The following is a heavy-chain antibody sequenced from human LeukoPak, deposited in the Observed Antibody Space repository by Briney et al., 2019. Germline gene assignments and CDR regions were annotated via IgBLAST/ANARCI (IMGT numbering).Heavy chain of an antibody. V-gene: IGHV4-4*02. J-gene: IGHJ4*02. D-gene: IGHD3-22*01. Sequence: SETLSLTCAVSGGSISSSNWWSWVRQPPGKGLEWIGEIYHSGSTNYNPSLKSRVTISVDKSKNQFSLKLSSVTAADTVVYYCARAYYDSSGYYYVYYFDYWGQGTLVTVSS. CDR1: GGSISSSNW. CDR3: ARAYYDSSGYYYVYYFDY. CDR2: IYHSGST.